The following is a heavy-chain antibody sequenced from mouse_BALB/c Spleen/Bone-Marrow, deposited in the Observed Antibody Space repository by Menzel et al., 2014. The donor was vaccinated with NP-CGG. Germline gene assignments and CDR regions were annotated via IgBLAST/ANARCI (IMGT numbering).Heavy chain of an antibody. V-gene: IGHV1S56*01. J-gene: IGHJ2*01. CDR1: GYTFTNYY. CDR3: AREADWNFDY. D-gene: IGHD2-13*01. Sequence: QVHVKQSGPELVKPGASVRISCKASGYTFTNYYIHWVEQMPGQGLEWIGWIYPGNVNSKYNEKFKGKATLTADKSSSTAYMQHSSLTSEDSAVYFCAREADWNFDYWGQGTPLTVSS. CDR2: IYPGNVNS.